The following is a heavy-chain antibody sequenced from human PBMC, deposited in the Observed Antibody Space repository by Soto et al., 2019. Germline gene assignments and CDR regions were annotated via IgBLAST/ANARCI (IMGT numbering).Heavy chain of an antibody. V-gene: IGHV4-31*03. CDR3: ARYGITMVRGFY. CDR2: IYYSGST. CDR1: GGPISSGGYY. J-gene: IGHJ4*02. D-gene: IGHD3-10*01. Sequence: QVQLQESGPGLVKPSQTLSLTCTVSGGPISSGGYYWSWIRQHPGKGLEWIGYIYYSGSTYYNPSLKSRVTISVDTSKSQFSLKLSSVTAADTAVYYCARYGITMVRGFYWGQGTLVTVSS.